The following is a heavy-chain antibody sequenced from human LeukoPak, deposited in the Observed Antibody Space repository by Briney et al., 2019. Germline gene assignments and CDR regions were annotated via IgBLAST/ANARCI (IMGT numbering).Heavy chain of an antibody. CDR1: GYTFTTYY. V-gene: IGHV1-46*01. CDR3: AREGYCGGGTCHSGAHFQH. D-gene: IGHD2-15*01. CDR2: INLSGGGT. J-gene: IGHJ1*01. Sequence: GASLKVSCKASGYTFTTYYMHWLRQAPGQGLEWMGIINLSGGGTTYAQNFQGRVTMTRDMSTNTVYMELSSLRSADTAVYYCAREGYCGGGTCHSGAHFQHWGQGTLVTVSS.